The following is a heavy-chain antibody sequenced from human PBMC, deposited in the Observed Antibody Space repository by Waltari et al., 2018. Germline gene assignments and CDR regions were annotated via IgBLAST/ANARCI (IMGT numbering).Heavy chain of an antibody. Sequence: QLQLQESGPGLVKPSETLSLTCTVSGGSISSSSYYWGWIRQPPGKGLEWIGSIYYSGSTYYNPSLKSRVTISVDTSKNQFSLKLSSVTAADTAVYYCARVHYGSGSSYYFDYWGQGTLVTVSS. J-gene: IGHJ4*02. V-gene: IGHV4-39*07. CDR1: GGSISSSSYY. CDR2: IYYSGST. D-gene: IGHD3-10*01. CDR3: ARVHYGSGSSYYFDY.